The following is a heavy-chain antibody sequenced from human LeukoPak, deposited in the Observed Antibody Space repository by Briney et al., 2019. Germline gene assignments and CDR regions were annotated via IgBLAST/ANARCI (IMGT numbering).Heavy chain of an antibody. CDR3: ASQSTYYDILTGLEGSYY. Sequence: ASVKVSCKASGYTFTSYDINWVRQATGQGLEWMGWMNPNSGNTGYAQKFQGRVTMTRNTSISTAYMELSSLRSEDTAVYYCASQSTYYDILTGLEGSYYWGQGTLVTVSS. J-gene: IGHJ4*02. CDR1: GYTFTSYD. V-gene: IGHV1-8*01. CDR2: MNPNSGNT. D-gene: IGHD3-9*01.